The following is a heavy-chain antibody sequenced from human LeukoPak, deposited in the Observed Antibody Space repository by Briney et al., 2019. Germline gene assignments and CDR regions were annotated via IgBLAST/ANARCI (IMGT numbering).Heavy chain of an antibody. V-gene: IGHV3-43*01. CDR1: GFTFDDYT. Sequence: GGSLRLSCAASGFTFDDYTTHWVRQAPGKGLGWVSLISWDGGSTYYADSVKGRFTISRDNSKNSLYLQMNSLRTEDTALYYCAKAGYCSSTSCFTYYYYYMDVWGKGTTVTVSS. D-gene: IGHD2-2*02. J-gene: IGHJ6*03. CDR3: AKAGYCSSTSCFTYYYYYMDV. CDR2: ISWDGGST.